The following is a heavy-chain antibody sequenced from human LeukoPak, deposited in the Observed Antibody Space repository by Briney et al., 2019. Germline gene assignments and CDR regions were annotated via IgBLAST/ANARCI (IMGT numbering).Heavy chain of an antibody. CDR2: IYYSGST. D-gene: IGHD6-19*01. Sequence: PSETLSLTCTVSGGSISSSSSHWGWIRQPPGKGLEWIGTIYYSGSTYYNPSLKSRVTVSVDTSKNQFALKLSSVTAADTAVYYCARQVMGQWLSPYYFDYWGQGTLVTVSS. CDR3: ARQVMGQWLSPYYFDY. CDR1: GGSISSSSSH. J-gene: IGHJ4*02. V-gene: IGHV4-39*01.